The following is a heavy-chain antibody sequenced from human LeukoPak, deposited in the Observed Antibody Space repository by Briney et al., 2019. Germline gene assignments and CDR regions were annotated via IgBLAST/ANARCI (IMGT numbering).Heavy chain of an antibody. V-gene: IGHV1-8*01. J-gene: IGHJ5*02. Sequence: ASVKVSCKASGYTFTSYDINWVRQATGQGLEWMGWMNPNSGNTDYAQKFQGRVTMTRNTSISTAYMELSSLRSEDTAVYYCARGLWGGYCSGGSCLGFDPWGQGTLVTVSS. D-gene: IGHD2-15*01. CDR2: MNPNSGNT. CDR1: GYTFTSYD. CDR3: ARGLWGGYCSGGSCLGFDP.